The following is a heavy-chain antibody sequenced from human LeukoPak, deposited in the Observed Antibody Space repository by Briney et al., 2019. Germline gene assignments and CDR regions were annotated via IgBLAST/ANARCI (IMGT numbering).Heavy chain of an antibody. D-gene: IGHD2-15*01. CDR3: RIVVVVAATAYFDY. V-gene: IGHV3-23*01. Sequence: PGGSLRLSCAASGFTFSSYAMSWVRQAPGKGLEWVSAISGSGGSTYYADSVKGRFTISRDNSKNTLYLQMNSLRAEDTAVYYCRIVVVVAATAYFDYWGQGTLVTVSS. CDR2: ISGSGGST. CDR1: GFTFSSYA. J-gene: IGHJ4*02.